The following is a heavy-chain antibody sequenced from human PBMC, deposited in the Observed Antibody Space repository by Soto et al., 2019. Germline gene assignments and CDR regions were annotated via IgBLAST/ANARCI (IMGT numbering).Heavy chain of an antibody. D-gene: IGHD3-3*01. CDR2: VNHSGSP. Sequence: SETLSLTCGVSGSLPVGSLSTYFWTWIRQTPGKGLEWIGEVNHSGSPNYSPSLKSRVTMSFDTSKTQFSLNLTSVTAADTAVYYCARARFSQWSQDYYGLDVCGEGSKATVSS. CDR1: GSLPVGSLSTYF. CDR3: ARARFSQWSQDYYGLDV. V-gene: IGHV4-34*01. J-gene: IGHJ6*04.